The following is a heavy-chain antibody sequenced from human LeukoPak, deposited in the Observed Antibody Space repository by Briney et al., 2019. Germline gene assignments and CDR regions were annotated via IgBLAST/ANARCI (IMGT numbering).Heavy chain of an antibody. CDR2: INGDGRST. CDR1: GFTISSYW. Sequence: SGGSLRLSCAASGFTISSYWMHWVRQVPGKGLVWVSRINGDGRSTSYADSVKGRFTISRENAKNTLYLQMNSLRVEDTAIYFCAREVSYSSGLDFDYWGQGTLVTVSS. D-gene: IGHD6-19*01. J-gene: IGHJ4*02. CDR3: AREVSYSSGLDFDY. V-gene: IGHV3-74*01.